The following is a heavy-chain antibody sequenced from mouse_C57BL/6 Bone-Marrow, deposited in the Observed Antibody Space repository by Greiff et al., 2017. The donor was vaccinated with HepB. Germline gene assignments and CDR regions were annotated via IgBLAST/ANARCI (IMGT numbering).Heavy chain of an antibody. CDR1: GFTFSSYG. D-gene: IGHD2-10*01. Sequence: DVKLVGSGGDLVKPGGSLKLSCAASGFTFSSYGMSWVRQTPDKRLEWVATISSGGSYTYYPDSVKGRFTISRDNAKITLYLQMSSLKSEDTAMYYCARHDPLLYYFDYWGQGTTLTVSS. CDR2: ISSGGSYT. J-gene: IGHJ2*01. V-gene: IGHV5-6*02. CDR3: ARHDPLLYYFDY.